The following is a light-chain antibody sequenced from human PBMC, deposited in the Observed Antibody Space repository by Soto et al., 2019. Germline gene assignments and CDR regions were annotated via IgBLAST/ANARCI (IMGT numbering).Light chain of an antibody. J-gene: IGKJ1*01. V-gene: IGKV3-15*01. CDR3: HHYNNWPRT. CDR2: GAS. CDR1: QSVSTN. Sequence: EIVMTQCPATLSVSPGERATLSCRASQSVSTNLGWYQQKPGQAPRLLIYGASTRATGIPARFSGSGSGTEFTLTISGLQSEDFAIYYCHHYNNWPRTFGQGTKVEIK.